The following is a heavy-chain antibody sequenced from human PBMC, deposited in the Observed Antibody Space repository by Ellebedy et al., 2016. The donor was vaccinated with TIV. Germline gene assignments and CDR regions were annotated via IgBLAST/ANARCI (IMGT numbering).Heavy chain of an antibody. CDR1: NGSTSTSHFY. CDR3: ASHTAMATGFDY. V-gene: IGHV4-39*01. J-gene: IGHJ4*02. CDR2: IYYSGST. D-gene: IGHD5-18*01. Sequence: SETLSLTCSVSNGSTSTSHFYWGWIRQPPGKGLEWIGSIYYSGSTHYNPSLKSRVTISVDTSKNQFSLKLSSVTAADTAVYYCASHTAMATGFDYWGQGTLVTVSS.